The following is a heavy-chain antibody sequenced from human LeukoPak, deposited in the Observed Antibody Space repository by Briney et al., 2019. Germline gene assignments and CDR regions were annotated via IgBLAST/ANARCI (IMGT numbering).Heavy chain of an antibody. CDR1: GFTFSSYA. Sequence: GGSLRLSCAASGFTFSSYAMHWVRQAPGKGLEYVSAISSNGGSTYYANSVKGRFTISRDNSKNTLYLQMGSLRAEDTAVYYCAKDMERSTRIFDYWGQGPLVTVSS. J-gene: IGHJ4*02. V-gene: IGHV3-64*01. D-gene: IGHD3-22*01. CDR3: AKDMERSTRIFDY. CDR2: ISSNGGST.